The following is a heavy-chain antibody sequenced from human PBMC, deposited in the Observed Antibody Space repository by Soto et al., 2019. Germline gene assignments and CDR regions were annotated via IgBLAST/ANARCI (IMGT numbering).Heavy chain of an antibody. CDR3: ARESSIAARPNNWFDP. V-gene: IGHV4-30-2*01. CDR1: GGSISGGGFS. D-gene: IGHD6-6*01. J-gene: IGHJ5*02. CDR2: ILHTGGT. Sequence: SETLSLTCAVSGGSISGGGFSWSWIRQPPGKGLEWIGYILHTGGTQYNPSLKSRVSMSVDKSKNQFSLHLTSVTAADTAVYYCARESSIAARPNNWFDPWGQGTLVTVSS.